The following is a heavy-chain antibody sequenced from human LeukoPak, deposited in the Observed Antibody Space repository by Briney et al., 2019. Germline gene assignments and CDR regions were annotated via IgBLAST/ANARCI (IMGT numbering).Heavy chain of an antibody. D-gene: IGHD6-19*01. CDR2: VSYDGRNK. CDR1: GFTFSGYG. V-gene: IGHV3-30*18. J-gene: IGHJ4*02. Sequence: GGSLRLSCAASGFTFSGYGMHWVRQAPGKGLEWVAVVSYDGRNKYYADSVKGRFTASRDNSKNTPSLQMDSLRPEDTAVYYCAKDAKSSGLEYWGQGTLVTVSS. CDR3: AKDAKSSGLEY.